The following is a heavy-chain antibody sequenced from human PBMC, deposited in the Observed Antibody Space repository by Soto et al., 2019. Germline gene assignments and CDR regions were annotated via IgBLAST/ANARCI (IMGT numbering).Heavy chain of an antibody. J-gene: IGHJ4*02. CDR1: GFTFSNAW. CDR3: TTAPSIVSADDFDY. CDR2: IKSKTDGGTT. D-gene: IGHD1-26*01. Sequence: GGSLRLSCAASGFTFSNAWMNWVRQAPGKGLEWVGRIKSKTDGGTTDYAAPVKGRFTISRDDSKNTLYLQMNSLKTEDTAVYYCTTAPSIVSADDFDYWGQGTLVTVSS. V-gene: IGHV3-15*07.